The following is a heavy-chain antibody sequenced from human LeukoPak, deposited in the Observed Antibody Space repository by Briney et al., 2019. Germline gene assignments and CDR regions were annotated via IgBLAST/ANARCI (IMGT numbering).Heavy chain of an antibody. CDR3: ARGARVGYYYYYYMDV. CDR2: IYYSGST. J-gene: IGHJ6*03. CDR1: GGSISSSSYY. D-gene: IGHD1-26*01. V-gene: IGHV4-61*01. Sequence: SETLSLTCTVSGGSISSSSYYWSWIRQPPGKGLEWIGYIYYSGSTNYNPSLKSRVTISVDTSKNQFSLKLSSVTAADTAVYYCARGARVGYYYYYYMDVWGKGTTVTVSS.